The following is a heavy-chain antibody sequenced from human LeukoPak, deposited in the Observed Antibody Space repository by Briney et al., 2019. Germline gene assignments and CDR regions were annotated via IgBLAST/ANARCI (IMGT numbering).Heavy chain of an antibody. CDR1: LFSLTTYF. J-gene: IGHJ3*02. Sequence: GWSLTLSCASSLFSLTTYFMHWVRPAPCKGLEWVALISSYCYNKYYPHSLNERFTISRDNYKHTLYLQINSQRPDEPAVYYCAKSRYYESGTYGQVYAFHIWGQGTMVTVSS. D-gene: IGHD3-10*01. CDR2: ISSYCYNK. CDR3: AKSRYYESGTYGQVYAFHI. V-gene: IGHV3-30*18.